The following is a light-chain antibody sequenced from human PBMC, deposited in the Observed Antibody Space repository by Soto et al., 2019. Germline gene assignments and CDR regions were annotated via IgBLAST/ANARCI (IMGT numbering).Light chain of an antibody. CDR1: NIGSKN. J-gene: IGLJ2*01. CDR3: QVWDSSTHVV. CDR2: RDY. Sequence: SYELTQPLSVSVALGQTARITCGGNNIGSKNVQWYQQKPGQAPVLVIYRDYNRPSGIPERFSGSNSVNTANLSISRAQAGDEADYYCQVWDSSTHVVFGGGTKLTVL. V-gene: IGLV3-9*01.